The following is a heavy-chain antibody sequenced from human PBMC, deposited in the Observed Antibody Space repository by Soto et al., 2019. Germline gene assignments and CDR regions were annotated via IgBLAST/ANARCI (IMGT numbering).Heavy chain of an antibody. Sequence: SETLSLTCTVSGGSISTYYWNWIRQPPGKGLEWIGYLYYGWSTNYNPSLESRVTISLDTSKNQISLKLSSVTAADTAVYYCARGRDDYNGWYVDLWGRGSLVTVSS. V-gene: IGHV4-59*01. CDR3: ARGRDDYNGWYVDL. J-gene: IGHJ2*01. CDR2: LYYGWST. D-gene: IGHD4-4*01. CDR1: GGSISTYY.